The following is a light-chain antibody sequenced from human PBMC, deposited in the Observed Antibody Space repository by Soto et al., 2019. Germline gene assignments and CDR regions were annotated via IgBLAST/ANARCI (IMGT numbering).Light chain of an antibody. CDR2: DTT. J-gene: IGLJ3*02. V-gene: IGLV7-46*01. CDR3: LLSYSGTNWV. CDR1: TGAVTSGHY. Sequence: QTVVTQEPSLTVSPGGTVTLTCGSSTGAVTSGHYPYWFQQKPGQAPRTLIYDTTNKHSWTPARFSGSLLGGKAALTLAGAQTDDEADYYCLLSYSGTNWVFGGGTQLTVL.